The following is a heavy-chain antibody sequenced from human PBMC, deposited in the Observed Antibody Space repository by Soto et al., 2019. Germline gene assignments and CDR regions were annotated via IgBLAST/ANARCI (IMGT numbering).Heavy chain of an antibody. D-gene: IGHD7-27*01. CDR3: SRGRGTGVATPYS. J-gene: IGHJ4*02. CDR2: IWYDGTNK. V-gene: IGHV3-33*01. Sequence: QVQLVESGGGVVQPGRSLRLSCVASGFTFSNYAMYWVRQAPGKGLEWVAVIWYDGTNKNYADSVKGRFTISRDNSKNTLYLQMNSLRVEDTAVYYCSRGRGTGVATPYSWGQGVQVTVSS. CDR1: GFTFSNYA.